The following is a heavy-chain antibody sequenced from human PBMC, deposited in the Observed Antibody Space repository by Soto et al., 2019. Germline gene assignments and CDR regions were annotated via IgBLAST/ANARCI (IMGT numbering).Heavy chain of an antibody. J-gene: IGHJ4*02. CDR1: GFTFSSYS. Sequence: EVQLVESGGGLVKPGGSLRLSCAASGFTFSSYSMNWVRQAPGKGLEWVSSISSSSSYIYYADSVKGRFTISRDNAKNSLYLQMNSLRAEDTAVYYCASEVRAVAGGYWGQGTLVTVSS. D-gene: IGHD6-19*01. CDR2: ISSSSSYI. CDR3: ASEVRAVAGGY. V-gene: IGHV3-21*01.